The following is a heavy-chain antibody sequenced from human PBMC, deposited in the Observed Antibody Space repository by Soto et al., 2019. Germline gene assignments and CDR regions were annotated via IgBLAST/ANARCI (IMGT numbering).Heavy chain of an antibody. Sequence: SEPLSLTWPVSGGSIGSAGYYGCWIRQPPGKGLEWIGYISYSGSTYYNPSLKSRVTISVDRSKNQFSLKLSSVTAADTAVYYCARVVTEEWLFGSYYYYGMDVWGQGTTVTVSS. CDR3: ARVVTEEWLFGSYYYYGMDV. D-gene: IGHD3-3*01. CDR1: GGSIGSAGYY. J-gene: IGHJ6*02. V-gene: IGHV4-30-2*01. CDR2: ISYSGST.